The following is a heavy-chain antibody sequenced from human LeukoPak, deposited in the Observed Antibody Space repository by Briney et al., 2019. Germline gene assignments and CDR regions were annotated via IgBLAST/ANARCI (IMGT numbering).Heavy chain of an antibody. CDR1: GYTFTSYY. V-gene: IGHV1-46*01. CDR2: INPSGGST. D-gene: IGHD5-12*01. J-gene: IGHJ6*03. CDR3: ASQGSGYDLRSYYYYYMDV. Sequence: ASVKVSCKASGYTFTSYYMHWVRQAPGQGLEWMGIINPSGGSTSYAQKFQGRVTITADKSTSTAYMELSSLRSEDTAVYYCASQGSGYDLRSYYYYYMDVWGKGTTVTVSS.